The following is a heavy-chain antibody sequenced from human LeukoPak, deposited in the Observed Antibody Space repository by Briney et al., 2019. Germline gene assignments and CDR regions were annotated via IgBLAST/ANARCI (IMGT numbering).Heavy chain of an antibody. Sequence: PGGSLRLSCAASGFTFSSYAMSWVRQTPGKGLEWVSAVSDSGGSTYYADSVKGRFTISRDNPKSTLYLQMNSLRAEDTAVYYCARAGYSYGYGGSYQVDYWGQGTLVTVSS. D-gene: IGHD5-18*01. CDR1: GFTFSSYA. J-gene: IGHJ4*02. CDR3: ARAGYSYGYGGSYQVDY. CDR2: VSDSGGST. V-gene: IGHV3-23*01.